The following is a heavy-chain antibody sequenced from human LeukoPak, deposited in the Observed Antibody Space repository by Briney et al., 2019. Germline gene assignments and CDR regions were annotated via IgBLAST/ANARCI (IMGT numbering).Heavy chain of an antibody. Sequence: ASVKVSCKASGYTFTSYDINWVRQATGQGLEWMGWMNPNSGNTGYAQKFQGRVTMTRNTSISTAYMELSSLRSEDTAVYYCARGVWRHSRYSSTPGGYWGQGTLVTVSS. J-gene: IGHJ4*02. D-gene: IGHD6-13*01. CDR1: GYTFTSYD. CDR2: MNPNSGNT. V-gene: IGHV1-8*01. CDR3: ARGVWRHSRYSSTPGGY.